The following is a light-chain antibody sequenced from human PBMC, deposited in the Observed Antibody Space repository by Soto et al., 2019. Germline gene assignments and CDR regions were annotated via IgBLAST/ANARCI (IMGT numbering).Light chain of an antibody. CDR2: AAS. J-gene: IGKJ1*01. V-gene: IGKV1-6*01. CDR3: LQDYNYPRT. CDR1: QGIRND. Sequence: AIQMTQSPSSLSASVGDRVTITCRASQGIRNDLGWYQQKPGKAPKLLIYAASSLQSGVPSRFSGSGSGTDFTHTISSLQPEDFATYYGLQDYNYPRTFGQGTKVEIK.